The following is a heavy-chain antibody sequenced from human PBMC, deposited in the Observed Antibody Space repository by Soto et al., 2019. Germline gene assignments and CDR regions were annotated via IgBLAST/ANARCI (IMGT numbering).Heavy chain of an antibody. CDR3: SRESKTFGGQHWAFSFFVF. V-gene: IGHV3-30-3*01. CDR2: ISYDGTNK. D-gene: IGHD3-10*01. J-gene: IGHJ4*02. Sequence: QVQLVESGGGVVQPGRSLRLSCAASGFSFSISPMHWVRQSPGKGPEWVALISYDGTNKFYADSVKGRFTISRDNSKSTLYLQVDSLSPEDAAVYYCSRESKTFGGQHWAFSFFVFWGQGTLVTVSS. CDR1: GFSFSISP.